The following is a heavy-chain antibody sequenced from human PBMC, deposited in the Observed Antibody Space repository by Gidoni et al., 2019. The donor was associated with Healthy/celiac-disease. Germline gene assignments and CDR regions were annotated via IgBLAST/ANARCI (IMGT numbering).Heavy chain of an antibody. Sequence: QVQLQQWGAGLLKPSETLSLTCAVYGGSFSGYYWSWIRPPPGKGLEWIGEINHSGSTNYNPSLKSRVTISVDTSKNQFSLKLSSVTAADTAVYYCARGGGLYHYYMDVWGKGTTVTVSS. CDR1: GGSFSGYY. J-gene: IGHJ6*03. CDR3: ARGGGLYHYYMDV. CDR2: INHSGST. D-gene: IGHD2-15*01. V-gene: IGHV4-34*01.